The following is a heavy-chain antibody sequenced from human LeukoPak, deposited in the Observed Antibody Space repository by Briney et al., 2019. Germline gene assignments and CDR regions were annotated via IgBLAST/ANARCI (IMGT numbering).Heavy chain of an antibody. CDR2: INHSGST. V-gene: IGHV4-34*01. CDR3: ARGRLYDSSGYSTANFDY. J-gene: IGHJ4*02. Sequence: GXXWXWIRQPPGKGLEWIGEINHSGSTNYNPSPKSRVTISVDTSKNQFSLKLSSVTAADTAVYYCARGRLYDSSGYSTANFDYWGQGTLVTASS. CDR1: GXX. D-gene: IGHD3-22*01.